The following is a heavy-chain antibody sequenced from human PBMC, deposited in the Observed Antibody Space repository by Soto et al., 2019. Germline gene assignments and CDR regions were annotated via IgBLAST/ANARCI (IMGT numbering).Heavy chain of an antibody. Sequence: GGSLRLSCAASGFTGSSNYMSWVRQAPGKGLEWVSVIYSGGSTYYADSAKGRFTISRDNSKNTLYLQMNSLRAEDTAVYYCAMSPYYDILTGYYTGYWGQGTLVTV. J-gene: IGHJ4*02. D-gene: IGHD3-9*01. CDR1: GFTGSSNY. CDR3: AMSPYYDILTGYYTGY. CDR2: IYSGGST. V-gene: IGHV3-53*01.